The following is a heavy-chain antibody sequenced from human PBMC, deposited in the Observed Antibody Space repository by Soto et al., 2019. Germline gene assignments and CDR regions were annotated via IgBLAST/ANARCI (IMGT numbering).Heavy chain of an antibody. D-gene: IGHD5-12*01. J-gene: IGHJ4*02. CDR1: GYTFTSYY. CDR2: INPSGGST. CDR3: ARVRGRDGYNYNYFDY. Sequence: SVKVSFKASGYTFTSYYMHWVRQAPGQGLEWMGIINPSGGSTSYAQKFQGRVTMTRDTSTSTVYMELSSLRSEDTAVYYCARVRGRDGYNYNYFDYWGQGTLVTVSS. V-gene: IGHV1-46*01.